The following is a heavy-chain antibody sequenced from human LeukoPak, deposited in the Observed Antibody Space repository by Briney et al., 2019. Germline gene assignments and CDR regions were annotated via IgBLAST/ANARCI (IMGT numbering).Heavy chain of an antibody. CDR2: IYYSGST. D-gene: IGHD6-19*01. J-gene: IGHJ4*02. V-gene: IGHV4-31*03. Sequence: SETLSLTCTVSGASMFSGGYYWTWIRQHPGKGLEWIGYIYYSGSTFYNPSLKSRLSMSLDTSKNQFSLKLSSVTAADTAVYYCARQASIAVAGHFDYWGQGTLVTVSS. CDR3: ARQASIAVAGHFDY. CDR1: GASMFSGGYY.